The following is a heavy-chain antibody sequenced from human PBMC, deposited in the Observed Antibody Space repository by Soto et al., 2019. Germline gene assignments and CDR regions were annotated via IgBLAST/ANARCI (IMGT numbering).Heavy chain of an antibody. CDR2: IYYSGST. CDR1: GGSISSGDYY. D-gene: IGHD3-3*01. Sequence: QVQLQESGPGLVKPSQTLSLTCTVSGGSISSGDYYWGWIRQHPGKCLEWIGYIYYSGSTYYNPSLKSRVTISVDTSKNQLSLTLSSVTAADTAVYYCARWWSGSRQGFDPWGQGTLVTVSS. J-gene: IGHJ5*02. CDR3: ARWWSGSRQGFDP. V-gene: IGHV4-31*03.